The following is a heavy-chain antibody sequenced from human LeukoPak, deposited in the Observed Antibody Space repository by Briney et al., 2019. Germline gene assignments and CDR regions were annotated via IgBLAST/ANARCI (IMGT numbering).Heavy chain of an antibody. CDR2: ISFDGSDK. CDR3: AKPNYAYGDAFDV. CDR1: GFTFSNFA. J-gene: IGHJ3*01. D-gene: IGHD4/OR15-4a*01. Sequence: GGSLRLSCAASGFTFSNFAMHWVRQAPGKGLEWVASISFDGSDKFYVDSMKGRFTLSRDNSRNTLYLQMNSLRPEDTAIYYCAKPNYAYGDAFDVWGQGTMVTVSS. V-gene: IGHV3-30*04.